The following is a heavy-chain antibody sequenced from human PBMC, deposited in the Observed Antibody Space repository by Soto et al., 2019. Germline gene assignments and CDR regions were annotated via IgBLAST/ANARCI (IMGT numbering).Heavy chain of an antibody. CDR2: ISYDGSNK. V-gene: IGHV3-30-3*01. CDR1: GFTFSSYA. J-gene: IGHJ4*02. Sequence: HPGGSLRLSCAASGFTFSSYAMHWVRQAPGKGLEWVAVISYDGSNKYCADSVKGRFTISRDNSKNTLYLQMNSLRAEDTAVYYCASPKLSWGQGTLVTVSS. CDR3: ASPKLS. D-gene: IGHD3-16*01.